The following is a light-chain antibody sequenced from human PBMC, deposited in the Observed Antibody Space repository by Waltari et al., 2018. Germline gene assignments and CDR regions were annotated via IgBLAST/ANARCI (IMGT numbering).Light chain of an antibody. CDR1: SNNVGSRD. CDR3: SAWDHSLHVHV. V-gene: IGLV1-44*01. J-gene: IGLJ1*01. Sequence: QSALTQEASVSGTVGQTVTLSCAGNSNNVGSRDVGWYQQISRGAPKTVMSVTSLPSGIPERFSGAKPGTTASLTIARLQPEDEAEYFWSAWDHSLHVHVFGTGTQVTVL. CDR2: VTS.